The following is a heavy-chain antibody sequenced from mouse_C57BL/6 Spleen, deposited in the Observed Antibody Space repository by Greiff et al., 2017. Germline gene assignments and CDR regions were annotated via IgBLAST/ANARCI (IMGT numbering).Heavy chain of an antibody. Sequence: EVKVVESEGGLVQPGSSMKLSCTASGFTFSDYYMAWVRQVPEKGLEWVANINYDGSSTYYLDSLKSRFIISRDNAKNILYLQMSSLKSEDTATYYCARVDGYWYFDVWGTGTTVTVSS. J-gene: IGHJ1*03. V-gene: IGHV5-16*01. CDR3: ARVDGYWYFDV. D-gene: IGHD2-3*01. CDR2: INYDGSST. CDR1: GFTFSDYY.